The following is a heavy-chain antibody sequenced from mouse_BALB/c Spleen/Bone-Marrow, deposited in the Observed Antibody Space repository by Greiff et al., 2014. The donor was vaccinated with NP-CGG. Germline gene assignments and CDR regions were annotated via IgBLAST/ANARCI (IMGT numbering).Heavy chain of an antibody. J-gene: IGHJ2*01. CDR1: GYTFSSYW. CDR2: ILPGSGNT. Sequence: QVQLQQPGAELMKPGASVKISCKATGYTFSSYWIEWVKQRSGHGLEWIGEILPGSGNTNYNENFKGKATFTADTSSNTAYMQLSSLTSEDSAVYYCARRLLYYFDYWGQGTTLTVSS. CDR3: ARRLLYYFDY. V-gene: IGHV1-9*01. D-gene: IGHD1-2*01.